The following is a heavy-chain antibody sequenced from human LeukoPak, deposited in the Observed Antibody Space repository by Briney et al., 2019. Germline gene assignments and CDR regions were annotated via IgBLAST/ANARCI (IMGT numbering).Heavy chain of an antibody. V-gene: IGHV4-61*02. CDR3: TTQLGLLAGLDS. CDR2: IYTSGST. J-gene: IGHJ4*02. Sequence: SQTLSLTCTVAGGSMSSGSYYWTWIRQPAGKGLEWIGRIYTSGSTNYNPSLRSRVTISLDTSNNQFSLNLHSVTAADTAVYYCTTQLGLLAGLDSWGQGTRVTVSS. D-gene: IGHD6-19*01. CDR1: GGSMSSGSYY.